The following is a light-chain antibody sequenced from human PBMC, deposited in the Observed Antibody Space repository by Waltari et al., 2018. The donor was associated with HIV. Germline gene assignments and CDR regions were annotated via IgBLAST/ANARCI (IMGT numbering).Light chain of an antibody. Sequence: QTVVTQEPSFSVSPGGTVTPTCGLNSGSVSTSYSPSWYPQTPGQTPRTLIYSTNTRSSGVPDRFSGSILGNKAALTITGAQADDESDYYCVLYMGGGIWVFGGGTKVTVL. CDR3: VLYMGGGIWV. CDR1: SGSVSTSYS. CDR2: STN. J-gene: IGLJ3*02. V-gene: IGLV8-61*01.